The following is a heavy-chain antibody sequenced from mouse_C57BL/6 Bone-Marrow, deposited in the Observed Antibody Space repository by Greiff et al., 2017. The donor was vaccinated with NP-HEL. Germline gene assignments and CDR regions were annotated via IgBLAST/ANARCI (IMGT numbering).Heavy chain of an antibody. CDR1: GFTFSDYG. J-gene: IGHJ1*03. CDR3: ARPITTVVADWYFDV. Sequence: DVMLVESGGGLVKPGGSLKLSCAASGFTFSDYGMHWVRQAPEKGLEWVAYISSGSSTIYYADTVKGRFTISRDNAKNTLFLQMTSLRSEDTAMYYCARPITTVVADWYFDVWGTGTTVTVSS. D-gene: IGHD1-1*01. V-gene: IGHV5-17*01. CDR2: ISSGSSTI.